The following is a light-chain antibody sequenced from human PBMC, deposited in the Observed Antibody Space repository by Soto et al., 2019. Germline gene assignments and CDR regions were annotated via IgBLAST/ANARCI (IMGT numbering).Light chain of an antibody. CDR3: QSYDSSLSGHVV. V-gene: IGLV1-40*01. J-gene: IGLJ2*01. CDR2: GNS. Sequence: QSVLTQPPSVSGAPGQRVTISCTGSSSNIGPGYDVHWYQHLPGTAPKLLIYGNSNRPSGVPDRFSGSKSGTSASLAITGLQAEDEADYYCQSYDSSLSGHVVFGGGTQLTV. CDR1: SSNIGPGYD.